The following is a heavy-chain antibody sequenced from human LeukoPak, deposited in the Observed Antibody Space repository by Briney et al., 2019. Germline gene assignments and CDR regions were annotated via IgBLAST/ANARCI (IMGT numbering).Heavy chain of an antibody. Sequence: SETLSLTCTVSGAYISSNHYWGWIRQPPGMGLVWIGSIHYRIKTYYNPSLKSRLPQSIDTSKNQFTLRLSSVTAADTAVYYCARYEEEDGYNAKTIDYWGQGTLVTVSS. J-gene: IGHJ4*02. CDR3: ARYEEEDGYNAKTIDY. V-gene: IGHV4-39*01. CDR1: GAYISSNHY. D-gene: IGHD5-24*01. CDR2: IHYRIKT.